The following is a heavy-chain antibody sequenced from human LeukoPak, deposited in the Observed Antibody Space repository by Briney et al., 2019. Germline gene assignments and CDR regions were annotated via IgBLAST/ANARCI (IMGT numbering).Heavy chain of an antibody. CDR2: ISSSSRTI. D-gene: IGHD6-19*01. J-gene: IGHJ4*02. CDR1: GFTFSSYS. Sequence: GGSLRLSCAASGFTFSSYSMNWVRQAPGKGLEWVSYISSSSRTIYYADSVKGRFTISRDNAKNSLYLQMNSLRDEDTAVYYCAREAAPYSSGWYPDYWGQGTLVTVSS. CDR3: AREAAPYSSGWYPDY. V-gene: IGHV3-48*02.